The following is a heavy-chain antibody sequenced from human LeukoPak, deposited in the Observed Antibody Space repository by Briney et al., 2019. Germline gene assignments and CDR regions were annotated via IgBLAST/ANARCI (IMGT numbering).Heavy chain of an antibody. V-gene: IGHV4-61*02. Sequence: PAQTLSLTCTVSGDSFSTVSYYWSWIRQPAGKGLEWFGRIYATGSTNYNPSLKSRVTISVDTSKNQFSLKLSSATAADTAVYYCARGGLLNWFDPWGQGTLVTVSS. CDR3: ARGGLLNWFDP. D-gene: IGHD1-26*01. CDR1: GDSFSTVSYY. CDR2: IYATGST. J-gene: IGHJ5*02.